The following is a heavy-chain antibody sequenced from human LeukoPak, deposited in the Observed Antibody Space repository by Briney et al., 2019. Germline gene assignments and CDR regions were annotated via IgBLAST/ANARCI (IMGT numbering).Heavy chain of an antibody. D-gene: IGHD2-15*01. CDR3: ARVGYCRSGNCYGMDV. CDR2: INTDLSST. CDR1: GFTFSSYC. Sequence: PRGSLRLSCAASGFTFSSYCMHWVRQAPGKGLVWVSRINTDLSSTTYADSVKGRFTISRDNAKNTVYLQMNSLRVEDTAVYYCARVGYCRSGNCYGMDVWGAGSTVSV. J-gene: IGHJ6*01. V-gene: IGHV3-74*01.